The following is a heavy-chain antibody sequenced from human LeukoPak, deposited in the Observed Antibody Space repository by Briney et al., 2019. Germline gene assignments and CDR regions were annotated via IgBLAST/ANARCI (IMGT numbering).Heavy chain of an antibody. Sequence: ASVKVSCKASGYTFTSYGISWVRQAPGQGLEWMGWISVYNGNTNYAQKVQGRVTMTTDTSTSTAYMELRSLRSDDTAVYYCARDSPYYYGSGSYYHPDYWGQGTLVTVSS. V-gene: IGHV1-18*01. CDR1: GYTFTSYG. CDR3: ARDSPYYYGSGSYYHPDY. D-gene: IGHD3-10*01. J-gene: IGHJ4*02. CDR2: ISVYNGNT.